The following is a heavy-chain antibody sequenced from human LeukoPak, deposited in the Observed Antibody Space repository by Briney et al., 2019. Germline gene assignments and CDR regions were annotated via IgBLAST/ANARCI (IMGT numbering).Heavy chain of an antibody. D-gene: IGHD6-6*01. Sequence: SETLSLTCAVYGGSFSGYYWSWIRKPPGKGLEWIGSISYSGRTYYNPSLRNRLTISVDSSKNQSSLKLSSVTAADTAVYYCAISRYSSSWFDPWGQGTLVTVSS. CDR2: ISYSGRT. CDR1: GGSFSGYY. V-gene: IGHV4-34*01. J-gene: IGHJ5*02. CDR3: AISRYSSSWFDP.